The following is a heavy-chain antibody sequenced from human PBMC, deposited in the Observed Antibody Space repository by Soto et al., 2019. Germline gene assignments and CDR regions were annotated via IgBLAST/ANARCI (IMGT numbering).Heavy chain of an antibody. V-gene: IGHV3-74*01. Sequence: CGSLRLSCAASGFNFSNHWMHWVRQRPAEGLVWVSRITSDGKSKAYAESVKGRFAISRDNAKNTLYLQMNGLTAEDTAVYYCARESGDWPLNWFDPWGQGTLVTVSS. CDR3: ARESGDWPLNWFDP. D-gene: IGHD2-21*02. CDR2: ITSDGKSK. CDR1: GFNFSNHW. J-gene: IGHJ5*02.